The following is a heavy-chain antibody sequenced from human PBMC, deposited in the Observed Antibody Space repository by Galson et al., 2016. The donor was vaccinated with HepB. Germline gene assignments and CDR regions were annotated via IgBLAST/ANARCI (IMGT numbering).Heavy chain of an antibody. V-gene: IGHV1-69*13. CDR3: ARFPGILAVSNTRLDYYYYGMDV. CDR2: IIPIFGTA. D-gene: IGHD5/OR15-5a*01. Sequence: SVKVSCKASGGTFSSYAISWVRQAPGQGLEWMGGIIPIFGTANYAQKFQGRVTITADESTSPAYMELSSLRSEDTAVYYCARFPGILAVSNTRLDYYYYGMDVWGQGTTVSVSS. J-gene: IGHJ6*02. CDR1: GGTFSSYA.